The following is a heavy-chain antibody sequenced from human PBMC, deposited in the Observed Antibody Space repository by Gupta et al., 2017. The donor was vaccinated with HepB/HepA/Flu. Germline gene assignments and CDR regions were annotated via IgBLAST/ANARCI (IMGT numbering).Heavy chain of an antibody. CDR3: ARPGQSGSGWYGEYFQF. D-gene: IGHD6-19*01. Sequence: QVQLVQSGTEVKRPGSSVRSPARLLEAPSAENSPPGCDRSLDRDLNIWEGSSLFFGTPNYAQKLQGRVTITADESTSTAYLEVNNLRSDDTAVYFCARPGQSGSGWYGEYFQFWGQGTLVTVSA. CDR2: SSLFFGTP. J-gene: IGHJ1*01. CDR1: EAPSAENS. V-gene: IGHV1-69*01.